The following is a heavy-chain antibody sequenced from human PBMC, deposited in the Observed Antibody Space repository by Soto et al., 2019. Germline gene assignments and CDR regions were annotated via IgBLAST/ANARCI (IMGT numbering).Heavy chain of an antibody. J-gene: IGHJ4*02. CDR1: GGSISSYY. D-gene: IGHD5-12*01. CDR3: ARSRYSGYDSLDY. CDR2: IYYSGST. Sequence: QVQLQESGPGLVKPSETLSLTCTVSGGSISSYYWSWIRQPPGKGLEWIGYIYYSGSTNYNPSLRSRGTKSVDTSKNRISLKLSSVTAADTAEYYCARSRYSGYDSLDYWGQGTLVTVSS. V-gene: IGHV4-59*08.